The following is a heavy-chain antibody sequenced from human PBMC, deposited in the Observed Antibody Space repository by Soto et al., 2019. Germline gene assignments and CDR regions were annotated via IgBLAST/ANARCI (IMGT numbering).Heavy chain of an antibody. Sequence: EVQLVESGGGLVRSGESLRLSCVASGFTFSAYSMNWVRQTPGGGLEWIAHIAGGGVPTYYAASVKGRFTISRDKGKNSLHLQMNTLKGEDSGIYYCTRASSYAFDYWGQGALVTVSS. CDR1: GFTFSAYS. V-gene: IGHV3-48*01. D-gene: IGHD2-2*01. CDR3: TRASSYAFDY. J-gene: IGHJ4*02. CDR2: IAGGGVPT.